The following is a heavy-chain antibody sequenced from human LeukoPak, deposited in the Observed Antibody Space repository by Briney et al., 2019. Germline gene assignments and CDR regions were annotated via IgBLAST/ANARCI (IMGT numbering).Heavy chain of an antibody. CDR2: IISSSSTI. V-gene: IGHV3-48*01. J-gene: IGHJ4*02. CDR3: AGNKGSPLCSGGNCPIDY. CDR1: GFTFSSYS. Sequence: PGGSLRLSCAFSGFTFSSYSMNWVRQAPGKGLEWVSYIISSSSTIYYADSVRGRFTISRDNAKNSLYLQMDSLRADDTAVYYCAGNKGSPLCSGGNCPIDYWGQGTLVTVSS. D-gene: IGHD2-15*01.